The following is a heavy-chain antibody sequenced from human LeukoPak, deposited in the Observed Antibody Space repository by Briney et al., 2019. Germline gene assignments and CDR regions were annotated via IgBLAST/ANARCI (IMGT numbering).Heavy chain of an antibody. CDR3: ARDRSNMIGDYFDY. CDR2: INAGNGNT. Sequence: AASVKVSCKTSGYTFASFAIHWVRQAPGHSLEWMGWINAGNGNTKYSQSFQGRVTFTRDTSANTVYMEVTRLRSEDTAVYYCARDRSNMIGDYFDYWGQGTLVTVSS. CDR1: GYTFASFA. V-gene: IGHV1-3*01. D-gene: IGHD3-22*01. J-gene: IGHJ4*02.